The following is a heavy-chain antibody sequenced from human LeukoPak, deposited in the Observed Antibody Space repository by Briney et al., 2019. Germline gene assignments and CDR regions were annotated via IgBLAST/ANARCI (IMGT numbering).Heavy chain of an antibody. CDR3: ARDNSVRDEAWWFNP. CDR2: ISPSGGST. Sequence: ASVRVSRKAFGYTFTSNYMHWVRQAPGQGPEWMGVISPSGGSTTYAQKFQGRVTLTRDMSTSTDYLELSSLRSEDTAVYYCARDNSVRDEAWWFNPWGQGTLVTVSS. V-gene: IGHV1-46*01. D-gene: IGHD5-24*01. CDR1: GYTFTSNY. J-gene: IGHJ5*02.